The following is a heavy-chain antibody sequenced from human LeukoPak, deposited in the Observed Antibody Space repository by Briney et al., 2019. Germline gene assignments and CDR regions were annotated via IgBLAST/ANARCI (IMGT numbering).Heavy chain of an antibody. CDR2: ISSSSSYI. CDR3: ARGLPLRYFDWSYDAFDI. J-gene: IGHJ3*02. V-gene: IGHV3-21*01. D-gene: IGHD3-9*01. Sequence: GGSLRLSCAASGFTFSSYSMNWVRQAPGKGLEWVSSISSSSSYIYYADSVKGRFTISRDNAKNSLYLQMNSLRAEDTAVYYCARGLPLRYFDWSYDAFDIWGQGTMVTVSS. CDR1: GFTFSSYS.